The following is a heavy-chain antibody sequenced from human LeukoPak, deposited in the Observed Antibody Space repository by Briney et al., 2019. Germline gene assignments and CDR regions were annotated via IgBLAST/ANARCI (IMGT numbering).Heavy chain of an antibody. CDR3: ARARHTNSWYAVDI. V-gene: IGHV4-59*08. CDR2: IYHTGSN. CDR1: SGSVSSYC. D-gene: IGHD6-13*01. J-gene: IGHJ3*02. Sequence: NPSETLSLTCLVSSGSVSSYCWTWIRQPPGKGLEWIGYIYHTGSNNYSPSLKSRVTMYVDTSKNQLSLKLSSVTAADTAMYYCARARHTNSWYAVDIWGQGTMVTVSS.